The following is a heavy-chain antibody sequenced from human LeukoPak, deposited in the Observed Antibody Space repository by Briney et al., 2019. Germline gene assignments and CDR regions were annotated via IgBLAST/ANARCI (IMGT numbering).Heavy chain of an antibody. CDR3: ARGIAAAPERSFDI. V-gene: IGHV4-59*12. Sequence: SETLSLTCAFSGDSISNFYWSWIRQPPGKGLEWIGHVYYSGTTNYNPSLKSRVSISIDTSKNQFSLNMSSVTAADTAVYYCARGIAAAPERSFDIWGQGTMVTVSS. CDR2: VYYSGTT. CDR1: GDSISNFY. J-gene: IGHJ3*02. D-gene: IGHD6-13*01.